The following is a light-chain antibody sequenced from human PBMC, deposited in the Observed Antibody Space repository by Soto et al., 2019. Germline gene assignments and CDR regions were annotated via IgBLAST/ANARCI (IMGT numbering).Light chain of an antibody. CDR1: SSNVGAGYD. V-gene: IGLV1-40*01. CDR2: SNS. CDR3: QSYDSGLSGLYV. Sequence: QSVLTQPPSVSGAPGQTVTMSCTGSSSNVGAGYDVHWYQQLPGTAPKLLIYSNSNRPSGVPDRFSGSKSGTSASLAIAGLQAEDEADYYCQSYDSGLSGLYVFGTGTKVTVL. J-gene: IGLJ1*01.